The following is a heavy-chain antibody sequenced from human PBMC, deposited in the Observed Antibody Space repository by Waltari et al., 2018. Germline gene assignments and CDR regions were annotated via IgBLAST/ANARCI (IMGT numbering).Heavy chain of an antibody. Sequence: QVQLQESGPGLVKPSQTLSLTCTVSGGSISSGGYYWSWIRQPPGKGLEWIGYIYYSGSTYYNPSLKSLVTISVDTSKNQFSLKLSSVTAADTAVYYCARAYRYYRYYYYYGMDVWGQGTTVTVSS. J-gene: IGHJ6*02. V-gene: IGHV4-31*01. D-gene: IGHD3-16*02. CDR2: IYYSGST. CDR1: GGSISSGGYY. CDR3: ARAYRYYRYYYYYGMDV.